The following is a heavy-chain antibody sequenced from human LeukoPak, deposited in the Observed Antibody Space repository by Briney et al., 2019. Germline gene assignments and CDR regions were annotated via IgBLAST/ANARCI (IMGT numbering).Heavy chain of an antibody. Sequence: SGGSLRLSCAASGFTFSTFSLHWVRQAPGKGQEWVSSISDSSTYIYYADSVKGRFTISRDDANSSLYLQMNSLRVEDTAVYFRARDPQYFFDSSGFDYWGQGSLVAVSS. D-gene: IGHD3-22*01. CDR1: GFTFSTFS. CDR3: ARDPQYFFDSSGFDY. CDR2: ISDSSTYI. V-gene: IGHV3-21*01. J-gene: IGHJ4*02.